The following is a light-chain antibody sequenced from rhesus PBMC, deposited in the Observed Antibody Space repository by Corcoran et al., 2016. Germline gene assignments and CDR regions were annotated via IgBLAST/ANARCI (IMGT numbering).Light chain of an antibody. J-gene: IGKJ1*01. Sequence: DIQMTQSPSSLSASVGDTVTITCQASQGISSWLAWYQQKPGKAPKLLIYKASSLQSGVPSRFSGSGSGTDFTLTISSLKPEDFTTYYCLQYSSSPWTFGQGTKVEIK. V-gene: IGKV1-22*01. CDR3: LQYSSSPWT. CDR1: QGISSW. CDR2: KAS.